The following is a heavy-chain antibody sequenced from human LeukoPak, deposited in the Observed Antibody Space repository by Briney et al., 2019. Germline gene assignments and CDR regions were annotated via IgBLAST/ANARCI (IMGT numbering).Heavy chain of an antibody. D-gene: IGHD2-2*02. CDR2: TWYDGSHK. CDR1: GFTFSSYG. CDR3: ARGGGYCTGPSCYTFDY. V-gene: IGHV3-33*01. Sequence: GRSLRLSCAASGFTFSSYGMHWVRHAPGKGLEWVAVTWYDGSHKYYGDSVKGRFTISRDNSKNTLYLQMNSLRAEDTTVFYCARGGGYCTGPSCYTFDYWGQGTLVTVSS. J-gene: IGHJ4*02.